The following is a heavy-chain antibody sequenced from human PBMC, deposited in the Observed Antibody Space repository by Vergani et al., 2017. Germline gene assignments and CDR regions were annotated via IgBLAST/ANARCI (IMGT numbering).Heavy chain of an antibody. Sequence: QVQLVESGGGLVKPGGSLRLSCAASGFSFSDHYMTWIRQAPGKGLEWVSYISNSGNTIAYADSVKGRFSISRDNAKSSLFLQMDSLRAEDTAVYYFARDHRDYNNSPGTFDIWGQGSMVTVSS. CDR3: ARDHRDYNNSPGTFDI. CDR2: ISNSGNTI. J-gene: IGHJ3*02. D-gene: IGHD4-11*01. CDR1: GFSFSDHY. V-gene: IGHV3-11*01.